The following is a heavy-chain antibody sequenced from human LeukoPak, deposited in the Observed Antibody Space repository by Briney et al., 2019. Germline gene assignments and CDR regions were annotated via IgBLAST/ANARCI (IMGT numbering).Heavy chain of an antibody. D-gene: IGHD3-10*01. J-gene: IGHJ4*02. Sequence: GGSLRLSCAASGFTFSSYGMHWVRQAPGKGLEWVAVIWYDGSNKYYADSVKGRFTISRDNSKNTLYLQMNSLRAEDTAVYYCAKGPYYGSGTLIDYWGQGTLVTVSS. CDR1: GFTFSSYG. V-gene: IGHV3-33*06. CDR2: IWYDGSNK. CDR3: AKGPYYGSGTLIDY.